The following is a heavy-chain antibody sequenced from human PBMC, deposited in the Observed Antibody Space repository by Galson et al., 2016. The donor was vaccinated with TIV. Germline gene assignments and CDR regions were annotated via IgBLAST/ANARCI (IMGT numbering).Heavy chain of an antibody. CDR1: GDSVSSNSAA. Sequence: CAISGDSVSSNSAAWNWIRQSPSRGLEWLGRTYCRSRCYYDYAVSVKSRITIESDTSKNQFSLQLNSVTSEDTAVDYCARAAGRNGATCHATCESFDFWGQGTKFPVSS. V-gene: IGHV6-1*01. CDR3: ARAAGRNGATCHATCESFDF. CDR2: TYCRSRCYY. D-gene: IGHD3-10*01. J-gene: IGHJ3*01.